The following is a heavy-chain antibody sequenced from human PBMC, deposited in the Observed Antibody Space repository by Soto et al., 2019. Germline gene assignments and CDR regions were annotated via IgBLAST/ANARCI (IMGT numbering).Heavy chain of an antibody. CDR1: GFAFSGSA. V-gene: IGHV3-73*01. J-gene: IGHJ5*02. CDR2: IRSKGHNYAT. CDR3: TRDLFSYDYSGILWFDP. D-gene: IGHD3-16*01. Sequence: GGSLRLSCAASGFAFSGSAMYWVRQAPGKGLEWVGRIRSKGHNYATEYAASVKGRFTISRDDSKNTAYLQMDSLQTEDTAVYYCTRDLFSYDYSGILWFDPWGQGTLVTVSS.